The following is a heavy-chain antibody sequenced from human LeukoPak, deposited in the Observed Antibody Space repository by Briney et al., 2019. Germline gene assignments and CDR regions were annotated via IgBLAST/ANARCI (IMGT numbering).Heavy chain of an antibody. CDR3: ASPCGGDCAGVDAFDI. Sequence: SQTLSLTCTVSGGSISSGGYYWGWIRQPRGKGLEWIGSIYYSGSTYYNPSLKSRVTISVDTSKNQFSLKLSSVTAADTAVYYCASPCGGDCAGVDAFDIWGQGTMVTVSS. CDR2: IYYSGST. V-gene: IGHV4-39*07. D-gene: IGHD2-21*02. J-gene: IGHJ3*02. CDR1: GGSISSGGYY.